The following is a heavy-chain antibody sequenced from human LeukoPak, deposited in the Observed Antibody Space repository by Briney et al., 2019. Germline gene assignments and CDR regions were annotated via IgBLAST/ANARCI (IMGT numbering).Heavy chain of an antibody. CDR1: GYTLTELS. CDR2: FDPEDGET. CDR3: ATATYYYDSSGYHNWFDP. J-gene: IGHJ5*02. Sequence: ASVKVSCKVSGYTLTELSMHWVRQAPGKGLEWMGGFDPEDGETIYAQKFQGRVAMTEDTSTDTAYMELSSLRSEDTAVYYCATATYYYDSSGYHNWFDPWGQGTLVTVSS. V-gene: IGHV1-24*01. D-gene: IGHD3-22*01.